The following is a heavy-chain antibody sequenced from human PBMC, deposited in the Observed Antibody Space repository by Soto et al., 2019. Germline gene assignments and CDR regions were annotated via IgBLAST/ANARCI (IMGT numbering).Heavy chain of an antibody. J-gene: IGHJ6*02. CDR1: GYTFTDCG. Sequence: ASMKVSCKASGYTFTDCGISWVRQAPGQGFQWVGGISPYGGKTTSAEDFFDRVTMTTDTSTKTAYLELRSLRSDDTAVYYCARDHGLAWAVRPANYYYAMDVWGQGTTVTV. CDR3: ARDHGLAWAVRPANYYYAMDV. D-gene: IGHD6-6*01. V-gene: IGHV1-18*04. CDR2: ISPYGGKT.